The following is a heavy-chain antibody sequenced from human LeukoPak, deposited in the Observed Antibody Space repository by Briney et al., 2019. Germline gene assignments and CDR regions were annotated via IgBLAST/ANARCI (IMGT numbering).Heavy chain of an antibody. CDR3: AKLLGYCSSTSCLGYFQH. CDR2: ISGSGGST. CDR1: GFTFSSYG. D-gene: IGHD2-2*01. J-gene: IGHJ1*01. V-gene: IGHV3-23*01. Sequence: GRSLRLSCAASGFTFSSYGMSWVRQAPGKGLEWVSAISGSGGSTYYADSVKGRFTISRDNSKNTLYLQMNSLRAEDTAVYYCAKLLGYCSSTSCLGYFQHWGQGTLVTVSS.